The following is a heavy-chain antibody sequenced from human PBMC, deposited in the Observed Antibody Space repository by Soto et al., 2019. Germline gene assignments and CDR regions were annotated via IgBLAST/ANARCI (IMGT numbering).Heavy chain of an antibody. V-gene: IGHV1-3*01. CDR1: GYTFTSYA. CDR2: INAGNGNT. D-gene: IGHD3-10*01. Sequence: ASVKVSCKASGYTFTSYAMHWVRQAPGQRLEWMGWINAGNGNTKYSQKFQGRVTITRDTSASTAYMELSSLRSEDTAVYYCARDRMVRGVIITAYWGQGTLVTVSS. J-gene: IGHJ4*02. CDR3: ARDRMVRGVIITAY.